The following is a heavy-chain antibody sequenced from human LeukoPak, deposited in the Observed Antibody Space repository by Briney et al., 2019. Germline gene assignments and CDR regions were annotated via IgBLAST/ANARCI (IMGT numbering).Heavy chain of an antibody. CDR1: GFTFSTYS. Sequence: GSLRLSCAASGFTFSTYSMNWVRQAPGKGLEWIGEINHSGSTNYSPSLKSRVTISVDTSKNQFSLKLSSVTAADTAVYYCARDYGSGSHGFDYWGQGTLVTVSS. CDR2: INHSGST. D-gene: IGHD3-10*01. J-gene: IGHJ4*02. V-gene: IGHV4-34*01. CDR3: ARDYGSGSHGFDY.